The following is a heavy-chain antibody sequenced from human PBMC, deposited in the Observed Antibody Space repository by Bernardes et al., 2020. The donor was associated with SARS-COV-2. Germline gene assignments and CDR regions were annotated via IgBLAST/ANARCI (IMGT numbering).Heavy chain of an antibody. CDR3: TSWDTAMVKGAYYYGMDV. D-gene: IGHD5-18*01. CDR1: GFTFSGSA. V-gene: IGHV3-73*01. CDR2: IRSKANSYAT. Sequence: GSLRLSCAASGFTFSGSAMHWVRQASGKGLEWVGRIRSKANSYATAYVASVKGRFTISRDDSKNTAYLQMNSLKTEDTAVYYCTSWDTAMVKGAYYYGMDVWGQGTTVTVSS. J-gene: IGHJ6*02.